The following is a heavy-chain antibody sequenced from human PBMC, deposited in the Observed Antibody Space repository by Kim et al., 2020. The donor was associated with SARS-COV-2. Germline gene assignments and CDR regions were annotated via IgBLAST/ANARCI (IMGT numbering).Heavy chain of an antibody. V-gene: IGHV3-21*01. CDR3: ARAYGGAYFDY. Sequence: YYADSVKGRFTISRDNAKNSLYLQMNSLRAEDTAVYYCARAYGGAYFDYWGQGTLVTVSS. J-gene: IGHJ4*02. D-gene: IGHD3-10*01.